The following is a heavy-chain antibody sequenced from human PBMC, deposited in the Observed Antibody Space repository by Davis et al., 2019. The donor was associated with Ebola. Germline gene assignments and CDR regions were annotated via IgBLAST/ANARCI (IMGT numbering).Heavy chain of an antibody. V-gene: IGHV4-39*07. CDR2: IYYSGST. CDR1: GGSISSSSYY. Sequence: SETLSLTCTVSGGSISSSSYYWGWIRQPPGKGLEWIGSIYYSGSTYYNPSLKSRVTISVDTSKNQFSLKLSSVTAADTAVYYCARERVYSGYHYYYYGMDVWGQGTTVTVSS. D-gene: IGHD5-12*01. CDR3: ARERVYSGYHYYYYGMDV. J-gene: IGHJ6*02.